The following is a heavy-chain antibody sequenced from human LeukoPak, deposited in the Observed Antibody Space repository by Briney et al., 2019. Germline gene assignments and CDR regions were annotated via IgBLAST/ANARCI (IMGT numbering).Heavy chain of an antibody. J-gene: IGHJ2*01. Sequence: PGGSLRLSCAASGFSFSSYTMNWVRQAPGKGLEWLSYISSTSSTIYYADSMKGRFTISRDNAKNSLYLQMNSLRVEDTAVYYCARERETRLLRGPSVWYFDLWGRGTLVTVSS. D-gene: IGHD2-8*01. V-gene: IGHV3-48*04. CDR2: ISSTSSTI. CDR1: GFSFSSYT. CDR3: ARERETRLLRGPSVWYFDL.